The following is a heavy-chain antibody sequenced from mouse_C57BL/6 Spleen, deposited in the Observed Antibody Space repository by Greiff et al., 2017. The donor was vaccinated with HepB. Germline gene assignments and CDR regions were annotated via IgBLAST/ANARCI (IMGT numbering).Heavy chain of an antibody. D-gene: IGHD3-2*02. CDR1: GYTFTSYW. Sequence: QVQLKQPGAELVKPGASVKLSCKASGYTFTSYWMHWVKQRPGQGLGWIGMIHPNSGSTNYTEKFKSKAKLTVDKSSSTAYMQLSSLTSEDSAVYCCARLGAAQATFAYWGQGTLVTVSA. CDR3: ARLGAAQATFAY. J-gene: IGHJ3*01. CDR2: IHPNSGST. V-gene: IGHV1-64*01.